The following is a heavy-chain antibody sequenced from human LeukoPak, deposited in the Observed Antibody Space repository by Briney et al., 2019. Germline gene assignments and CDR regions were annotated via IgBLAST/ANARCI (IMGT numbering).Heavy chain of an antibody. Sequence: ASVKVSCKASGYTFTGYYMHWVRQAPGQGLEWMGWINPNSGGTNYAQKFQGRVTMTRDTSISTAYTELSRLRSDDTAVYYCAGVVYCSGGSCHNWFDPWGQGTLVTVSS. J-gene: IGHJ5*02. CDR3: AGVVYCSGGSCHNWFDP. CDR1: GYTFTGYY. D-gene: IGHD2-15*01. V-gene: IGHV1-2*02. CDR2: INPNSGGT.